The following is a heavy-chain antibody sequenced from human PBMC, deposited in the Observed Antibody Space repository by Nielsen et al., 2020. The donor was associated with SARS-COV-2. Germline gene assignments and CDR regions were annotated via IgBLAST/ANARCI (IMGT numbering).Heavy chain of an antibody. CDR1: GYTFPRYW. D-gene: IGHD3-16*01. J-gene: IGHJ4*02. V-gene: IGHV5-51*01. Sequence: KVSCKGSGYTFPRYWIGWVRQKPGEGLEWMGIIFPGDSDTRYSPSFQGQVTISADKSITTAYLQWSSLKASDTAMYYCARHKGADPADFWGQGTLVTVSS. CDR2: IFPGDSDT. CDR3: ARHKGADPADF.